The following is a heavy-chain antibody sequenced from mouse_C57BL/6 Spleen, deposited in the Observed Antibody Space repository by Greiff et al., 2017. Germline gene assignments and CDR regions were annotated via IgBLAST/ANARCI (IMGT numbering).Heavy chain of an antibody. V-gene: IGHV14-2*01. Sequence: VQLQQSGAELVKPGASVKLSCTASGFNIKDYYMHWVKQRTEQGLEWIGRIDPEDGETKYAPKLQGKATITADTSSNTAYLQLSSLTSEDTAVDYCAGGSYEGGFAYWGQGTLVTVSA. D-gene: IGHD2-12*01. CDR2: IDPEDGET. CDR3: AGGSYEGGFAY. CDR1: GFNIKDYY. J-gene: IGHJ3*01.